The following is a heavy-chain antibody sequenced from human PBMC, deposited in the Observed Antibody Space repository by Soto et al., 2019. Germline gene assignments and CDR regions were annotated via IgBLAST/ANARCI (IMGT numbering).Heavy chain of an antibody. CDR1: GYSFTSYW. CDR2: IYPGDSDT. CDR3: ARHKGRIVGVIGPFDY. V-gene: IGHV5-51*01. J-gene: IGHJ4*02. Sequence: GESLKISCKGSGYSFTSYWIGWVRQMPGKGLEWMGIIYPGDSDTRYSPSFQGQVTISADKSISTAYLQWSSLKASDTAMYYCARHKGRIVGVIGPFDYWGQGTLVTVSS. D-gene: IGHD1-26*01.